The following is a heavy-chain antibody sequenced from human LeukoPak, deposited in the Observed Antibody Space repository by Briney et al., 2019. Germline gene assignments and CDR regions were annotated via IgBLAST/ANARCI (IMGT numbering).Heavy chain of an antibody. CDR1: GYTFTGYY. Sequence: ASVKVSCKASGYTFTGYYMHWVRQAPGQGLEWMGWINSNSGGTYYGQKFQGRVTMTRDTSITTAYMELNRLRSDDTAVYYCARDPTYYYGSGSSGNWFDPWGQGTLVTVSS. J-gene: IGHJ5*02. CDR3: ARDPTYYYGSGSSGNWFDP. CDR2: INSNSGGT. V-gene: IGHV1-2*02. D-gene: IGHD3-10*01.